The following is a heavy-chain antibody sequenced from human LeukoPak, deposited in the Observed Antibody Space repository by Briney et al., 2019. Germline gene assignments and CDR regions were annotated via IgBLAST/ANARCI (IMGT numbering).Heavy chain of an antibody. CDR3: ARGTVDIVVVPAAMLGMDV. J-gene: IGHJ6*02. CDR1: GFTFSDYH. CDR2: ISSSGSTI. Sequence: GGSLRLSCAASGFTFSDYHMSWIRQAPGKGLEWVSYISSSGSTIYYADSVKGRFTISRDNAKNSLYLQMNSLRAEDTAVYYCARGTVDIVVVPAAMLGMDVWGQGTTVTVSS. D-gene: IGHD2-2*01. V-gene: IGHV3-11*01.